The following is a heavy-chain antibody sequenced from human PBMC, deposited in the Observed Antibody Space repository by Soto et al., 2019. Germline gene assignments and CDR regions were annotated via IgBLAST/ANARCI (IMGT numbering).Heavy chain of an antibody. CDR1: GGIFSSYA. D-gene: IGHD6-6*01. V-gene: IGHV1-69*01. CDR2: VIPILRQA. Sequence: QVQLVQSGAEVKKPGSSVKVSCKASGGIFSSYAISWLRQAPGQGLEWIGAVIPILRQAYYAQDFQDRVPITADESTRTTYLELSSLRSDDTAVYFCARVGGIGAPPGSDYWGQGTLVTVSS. CDR3: ARVGGIGAPPGSDY. J-gene: IGHJ4*02.